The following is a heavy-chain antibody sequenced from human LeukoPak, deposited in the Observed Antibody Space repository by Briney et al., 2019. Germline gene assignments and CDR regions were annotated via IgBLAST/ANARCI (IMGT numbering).Heavy chain of an antibody. D-gene: IGHD6-13*01. J-gene: IGHJ4*02. CDR1: GGSFSGYY. Sequence: SETLSLTCAVYGGSFSGYYWSWIRQPPGKGLEWIGEINHSGSTNYNPSLKSRVTISVDTSKNQFSLKLSSVTAADTAVYYCARGYSRRYYFDYWGQGTLITVSS. CDR2: INHSGST. CDR3: ARGYSRRYYFDY. V-gene: IGHV4-34*01.